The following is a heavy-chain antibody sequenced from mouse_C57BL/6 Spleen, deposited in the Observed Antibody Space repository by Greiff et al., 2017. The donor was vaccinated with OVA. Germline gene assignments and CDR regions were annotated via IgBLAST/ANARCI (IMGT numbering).Heavy chain of an antibody. V-gene: IGHV1-54*01. CDR3: ARYGNYAVDY. CDR2: INPGSGGT. D-gene: IGHD2-1*01. Sequence: QVQLQQSGAELVRPGTSVKVSCKASGYAFTNYLIEWVKQRPGQGLEWIGVINPGSGGTNYNEKFKGKATLTADKSSSTAYMQLSSLTSEYSAVYFCARYGNYAVDYWGQGTSGTVSS. CDR1: GYAFTNYL. J-gene: IGHJ4*01.